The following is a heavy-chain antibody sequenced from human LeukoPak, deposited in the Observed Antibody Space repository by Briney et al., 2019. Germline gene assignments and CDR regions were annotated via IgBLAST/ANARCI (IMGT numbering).Heavy chain of an antibody. CDR2: IYYSGST. CDR1: SGSINSYY. CDR3: ARDSGYASGWYGMSGSYYYGMDV. Sequence: SETLSLTCTVSSGSINSYYWNWIRQPPGKGLEWIGYIYYSGSTNYNPSLKSRVTISVDMSKNQFSLQLSSVTAADTAVYYCARDSGYASGWYGMSGSYYYGMDVWGQGTTVTVSS. V-gene: IGHV4-59*01. D-gene: IGHD6-19*01. J-gene: IGHJ6*02.